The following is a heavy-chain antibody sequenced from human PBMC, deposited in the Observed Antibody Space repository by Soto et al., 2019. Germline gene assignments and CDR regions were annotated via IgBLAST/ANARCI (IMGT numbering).Heavy chain of an antibody. Sequence: QVQLQESGPGLVKPSETLSLTCTVSGGSISSLYWSWIRQPPGEGLEWIGYIFHSGSTNFNPSLRSRVTISVDTSKNQFSLKLTSVTAADTAVYYCARAWYYYDRSGFYHAFDIWGQGTMVTVSS. J-gene: IGHJ3*02. V-gene: IGHV4-59*11. D-gene: IGHD3-22*01. CDR2: IFHSGST. CDR3: ARAWYYYDRSGFYHAFDI. CDR1: GGSISSLY.